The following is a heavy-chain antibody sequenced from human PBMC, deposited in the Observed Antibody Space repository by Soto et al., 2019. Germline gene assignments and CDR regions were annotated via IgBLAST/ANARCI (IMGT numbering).Heavy chain of an antibody. D-gene: IGHD2-2*02. CDR1: GFNFGDYA. Sequence: EVQVVESGGCLVEPGRSLRLSCTTSGFNFGDYAMSWSRQAPGKGREWVVVIRSKAYGVTTESAASVKGRFTMSRDDYSSTTYLKMNSLRTEDTGVYYCKRYKSTTRYSYFGMDVWGRGTTVTVSS. CDR2: IRSKAYGVTT. CDR3: KRYKSTTRYSYFGMDV. J-gene: IGHJ6*02. V-gene: IGHV3-49*03.